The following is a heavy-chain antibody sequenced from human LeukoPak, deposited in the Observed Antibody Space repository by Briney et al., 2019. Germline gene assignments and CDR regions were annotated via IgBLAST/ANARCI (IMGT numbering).Heavy chain of an antibody. J-gene: IGHJ4*02. D-gene: IGHD4-17*01. Sequence: SSETLSLTCTVSGGSISSHYWSWIRQPPGKGLEWIGYIYYSGSTNYNPSLKSRVTISVDTSKNQFSLKLSSVTAADTAVYYCARDGGSTVTTFWYFDYWGQGTLVTVSS. V-gene: IGHV4-59*11. CDR3: ARDGGSTVTTFWYFDY. CDR1: GGSISSHY. CDR2: IYYSGST.